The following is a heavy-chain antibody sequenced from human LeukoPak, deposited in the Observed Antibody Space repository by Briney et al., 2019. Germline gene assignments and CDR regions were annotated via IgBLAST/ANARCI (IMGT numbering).Heavy chain of an antibody. CDR2: FDPEDGET. D-gene: IGHD3-10*01. J-gene: IGHJ5*02. Sequence: ASVKVSCKVSGYTLTELSMHWVRQAPGNRLEWMGGFDPEDGETIYAQKFQGRVTMTEDTSTDTAYMELSSLRSEDTAVYYCATVGWFGELLLYNWFDPWGQGTLVTVSS. CDR1: GYTLTELS. V-gene: IGHV1-24*01. CDR3: ATVGWFGELLLYNWFDP.